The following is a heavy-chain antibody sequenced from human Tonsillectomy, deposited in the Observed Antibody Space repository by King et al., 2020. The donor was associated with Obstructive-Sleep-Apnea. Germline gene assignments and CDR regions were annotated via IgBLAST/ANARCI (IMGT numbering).Heavy chain of an antibody. Sequence: VQLQQWGAGLLKPSATLSLTCGVYGGSLSGYYWSWIRQPPGKGLEWIGEINHSGSTNFNPSLKSRVTVSVDTSKNQFSLKLSSVTAADTAVYYCARGDGSMVRGVPAYYYGMDVWAQGTTVTVSS. D-gene: IGHD3-10*01. CDR1: GGSLSGYY. CDR2: INHSGST. J-gene: IGHJ6*02. CDR3: ARGDGSMVRGVPAYYYGMDV. V-gene: IGHV4-34*01.